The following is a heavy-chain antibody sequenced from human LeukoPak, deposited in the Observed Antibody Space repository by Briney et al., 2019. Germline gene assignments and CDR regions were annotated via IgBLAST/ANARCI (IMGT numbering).Heavy chain of an antibody. CDR2: INPNGGGT. D-gene: IGHD5-24*01. J-gene: IGHJ6*03. CDR1: GYTFTNYY. Sequence: PRASVKVSCKASGYTFTNYYMHWVRQAPGQGLEWMGIINPNGGGTSYAQKFQGRVTMTRDMSTSTVYMELSSLRSEDTAVYYCARGCGDGYNYYYYYYMDVWGKGTTVTISS. CDR3: ARGCGDGYNYYYYYYMDV. V-gene: IGHV1-46*01.